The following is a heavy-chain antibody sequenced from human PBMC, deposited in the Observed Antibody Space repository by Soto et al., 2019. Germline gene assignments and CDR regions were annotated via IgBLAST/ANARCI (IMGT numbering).Heavy chain of an antibody. V-gene: IGHV3-23*01. CDR2: ISGTGGST. Sequence: GGSLRLSCAASGFTFSTYAMTWVRQAPGKGLEWVSVISGTGGSTYDADSVKGRFTISRDNSKNTLYLQMNSLRAEDTALYYCAKDSRIAVWYGIIEYWGQGTLVTVSS. J-gene: IGHJ4*02. D-gene: IGHD6-13*01. CDR1: GFTFSTYA. CDR3: AKDSRIAVWYGIIEY.